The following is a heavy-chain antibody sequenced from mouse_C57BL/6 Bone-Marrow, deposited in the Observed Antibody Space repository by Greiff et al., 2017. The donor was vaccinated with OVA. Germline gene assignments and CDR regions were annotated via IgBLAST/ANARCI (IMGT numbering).Heavy chain of an antibody. CDR3: AWYYGSSSAMDY. D-gene: IGHD1-1*01. CDR2: IDPSDSYT. CDR1: GYTFTSYW. V-gene: IGHV1-50*01. Sequence: VQLQQPGAELVKPGASVKLSCKASGYTFTSYWMQWVKQRPGQGLEWIGEIDPSDSYTNYNQKFKGKATLTVDTSSSTAYMQLSSLTSEDSAVYYCAWYYGSSSAMDYWGQGTSVTVSS. J-gene: IGHJ4*01.